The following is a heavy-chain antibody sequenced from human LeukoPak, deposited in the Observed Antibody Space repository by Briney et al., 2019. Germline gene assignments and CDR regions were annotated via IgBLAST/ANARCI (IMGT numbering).Heavy chain of an antibody. V-gene: IGHV3-33*01. Sequence: GGSLRLSCAASGFTFSSYGMHWVRQAPGKGLEWMAVIWYDGSNKYYADSVKGRFTISRDNSKNTLYLQMNSLRAEDTAVYYCARGGVGATAIDYWGQGTLVTVSS. CDR2: IWYDGSNK. CDR1: GFTFSSYG. D-gene: IGHD1-26*01. CDR3: ARGGVGATAIDY. J-gene: IGHJ4*02.